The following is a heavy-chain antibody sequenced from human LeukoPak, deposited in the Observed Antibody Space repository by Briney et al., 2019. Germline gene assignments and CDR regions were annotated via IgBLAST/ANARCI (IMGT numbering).Heavy chain of an antibody. Sequence: GRSLRLSCAASGFTFSSYAMNWVRQAPGKGLEWVSGISAGGVNTYYADSVKGRVTISRDNSKNTLYLLMDTLRAEDTAVYFCAKARLSRYDFWEIDYWGQGTLVTVSS. V-gene: IGHV3-23*01. CDR1: GFTFSSYA. J-gene: IGHJ4*02. CDR3: AKARLSRYDFWEIDY. CDR2: ISAGGVNT. D-gene: IGHD3-3*01.